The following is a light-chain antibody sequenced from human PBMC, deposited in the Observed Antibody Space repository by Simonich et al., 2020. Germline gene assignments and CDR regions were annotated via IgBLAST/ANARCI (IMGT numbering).Light chain of an antibody. CDR3: QQYNNWPPWT. V-gene: IGKV3-15*01. Sequence: EIVMTQSPATLSVSPGERATLSCRASQGVSSNLAWYQQKPGQAPRLLIYGASTRATGIPARCSGSGSVTEFTLTISSMQSEDFAGYYCQQYNNWPPWTFGQGTKVEIK. CDR2: GAS. CDR1: QGVSSN. J-gene: IGKJ1*01.